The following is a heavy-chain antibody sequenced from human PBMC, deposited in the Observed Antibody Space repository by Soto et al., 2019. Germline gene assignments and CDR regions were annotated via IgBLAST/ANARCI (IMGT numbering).Heavy chain of an antibody. D-gene: IGHD3-3*01. J-gene: IGHJ4*02. Sequence: ASVKVSCKTSGYTFNTYGINWVRQAPGQGLELMGWISAYDGKTTYAEKFQGRVTMTTDTSTSTAYMELRSLRSDDTAIYYCARDPHDFWSGYYFDYWGQGTLVTVSS. CDR2: ISAYDGKT. CDR3: ARDPHDFWSGYYFDY. CDR1: GYTFNTYG. V-gene: IGHV1-18*01.